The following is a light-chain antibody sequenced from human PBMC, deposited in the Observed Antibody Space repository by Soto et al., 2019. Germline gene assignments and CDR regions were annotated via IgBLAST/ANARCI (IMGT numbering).Light chain of an antibody. V-gene: IGLV2-14*01. CDR1: SSEIGSYNY. CDR2: EVR. Sequence: QSALTQPASVSGSPGQSITISCTGTSSEIGSYNYVAWYQQFPGKTPKLIIYEVRNRPSGVSFRFSGSKSGNTASLTISGLQAEDEADYYCSSYAGSNNLVFGGGTKVTVL. CDR3: SSYAGSNNLV. J-gene: IGLJ2*01.